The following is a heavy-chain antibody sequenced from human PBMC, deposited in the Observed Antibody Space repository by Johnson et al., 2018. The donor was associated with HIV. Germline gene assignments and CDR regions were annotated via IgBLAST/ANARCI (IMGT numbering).Heavy chain of an antibody. Sequence: EVQLVESGGGVVRAGGSLRLSCAASGFSVSNNYMSWVRQAPGKGLEWVSVIYSDGRTYFADSVKGRFTISRDNSKNTLFLQMNSLRVEDTAVYYCARLKNGAFDIWGQGTMVTVSS. CDR1: GFSVSNNY. V-gene: IGHV3-66*01. D-gene: IGHD2-8*01. CDR2: IYSDGRT. J-gene: IGHJ3*02. CDR3: ARLKNGAFDI.